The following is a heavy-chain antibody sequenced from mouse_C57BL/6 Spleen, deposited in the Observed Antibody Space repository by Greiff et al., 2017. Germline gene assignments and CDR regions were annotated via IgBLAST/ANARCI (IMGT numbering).Heavy chain of an antibody. CDR2: IDPSDNET. CDR3: AREGDGNWGFAY. J-gene: IGHJ3*01. Sequence: QVQLQQPGAELVRPGSSVKLSCKASGYTFTSYWMHWVKQRPIQGLEWIGNIDPSDNETHYNQKFKDKATLTVEKSSSTAYMQLSSLTSEDSAVYYCAREGDGNWGFAYWGQGTLVTVSA. D-gene: IGHD2-1*01. CDR1: GYTFTSYW. V-gene: IGHV1-52*01.